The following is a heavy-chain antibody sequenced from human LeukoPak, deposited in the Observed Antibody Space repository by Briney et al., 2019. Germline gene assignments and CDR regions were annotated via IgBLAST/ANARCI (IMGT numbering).Heavy chain of an antibody. CDR1: GFTFSTYT. CDR2: ISDSSSYI. D-gene: IGHD2-21*02. Sequence: GGSLRLSCAASGFTFSTYTMNWVRQAPGKGLEWVSSISDSSSYIYYADSVKGRFTISRDNAKKSLYLQMNSLRAEDTAVYYCARDLYCGGDCFSRAFDIWGQGTMVTVSS. CDR3: ARDLYCGGDCFSRAFDI. J-gene: IGHJ3*02. V-gene: IGHV3-21*01.